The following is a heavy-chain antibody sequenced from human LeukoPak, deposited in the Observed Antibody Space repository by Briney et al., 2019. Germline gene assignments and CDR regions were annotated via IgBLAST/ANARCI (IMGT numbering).Heavy chain of an antibody. CDR1: GGSISSSSYY. CDR3: ARGSRWELPLDY. V-gene: IGHV4-39*07. CDR2: INHSGST. J-gene: IGHJ4*02. D-gene: IGHD1-26*01. Sequence: SETLSLTCTVSGGSISSSSYYWSWIRQSPGKGLEWIGEINHSGSTNYNPSLKSRVTISLDTSKNQFSLKLSSVTAADTAVYYCARGSRWELPLDYWGQGTLVTVSS.